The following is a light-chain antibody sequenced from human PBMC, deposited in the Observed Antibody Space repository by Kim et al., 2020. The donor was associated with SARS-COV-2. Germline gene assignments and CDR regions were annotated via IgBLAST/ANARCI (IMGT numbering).Light chain of an antibody. J-gene: IGLJ2*01. CDR3: SSYTGSSTLVV. Sequence: QSITISCTGTSSDISGYNYVSWYQQHPGKAPKLMIYDVSNRPSGVSNRFSGSKSGNTASLAISGLQSEDEADYYCSSYTGSSTLVVFGGGTQLTVL. CDR2: DVS. V-gene: IGLV2-14*03. CDR1: SSDISGYNY.